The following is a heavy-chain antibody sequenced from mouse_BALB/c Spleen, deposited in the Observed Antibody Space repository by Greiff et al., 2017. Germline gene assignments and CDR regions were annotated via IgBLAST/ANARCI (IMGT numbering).Heavy chain of an antibody. Sequence: LQESGAELVRPGSSVKISCKASGYAFSSYWMNWVKQRPGQGLEWIGQIYPGDGDTNYNGKFKGKATLTADKSSSTAYMQLSSLTSEDSAVYFCARGTTADPLGFAYWGQGTLVTVSA. D-gene: IGHD1-2*01. CDR1: GYAFSSYW. CDR3: ARGTTADPLGFAY. CDR2: IYPGDGDT. V-gene: IGHV1-80*01. J-gene: IGHJ3*01.